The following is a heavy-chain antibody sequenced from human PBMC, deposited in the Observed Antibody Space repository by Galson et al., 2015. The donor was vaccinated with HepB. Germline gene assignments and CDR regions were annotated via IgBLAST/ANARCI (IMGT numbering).Heavy chain of an antibody. Sequence: SLRLSCAASGFTVSSNYMSWVRQAPGKGLEWVSVIYSGGSTYYADYVKGRFTIARDNSKNTLYLQMNSLRAEDTAVYYCAGDRGLSYMDVWGKGTTVTVAS. CDR1: GFTVSSNY. CDR2: IYSGGST. CDR3: AGDRGLSYMDV. V-gene: IGHV3-53*01. J-gene: IGHJ6*03. D-gene: IGHD3/OR15-3a*01.